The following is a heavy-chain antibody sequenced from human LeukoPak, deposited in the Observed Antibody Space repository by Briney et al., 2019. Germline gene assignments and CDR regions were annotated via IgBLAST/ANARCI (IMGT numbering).Heavy chain of an antibody. CDR3: ASGLISRYSSGWYYFDY. Sequence: EGSLRLSCAASGFTFSSYWMSWVRQAPGKGLEWVANIKQDGSEKYYVDSVKGRFTISRDNAKNSLYLQMNSLRAEDTAVYYCASGLISRYSSGWYYFDYWGQGTLVTVSS. CDR1: GFTFSSYW. V-gene: IGHV3-7*01. D-gene: IGHD6-19*01. J-gene: IGHJ4*02. CDR2: IKQDGSEK.